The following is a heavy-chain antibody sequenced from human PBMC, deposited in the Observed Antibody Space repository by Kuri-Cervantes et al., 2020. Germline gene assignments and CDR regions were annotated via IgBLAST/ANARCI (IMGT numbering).Heavy chain of an antibody. D-gene: IGHD4-11*01. Sequence: GGSLRLSCAASGFTFSSYAMHWVRQAPGKGLEWVAVISYDGSNKYYADSVKGRFTISRDNSKNTLYLQMNSLRAEDTAAYYCARDFAPTVTTGWFDPWGQGTLVTVSS. CDR1: GFTFSSYA. CDR2: ISYDGSNK. CDR3: ARDFAPTVTTGWFDP. V-gene: IGHV3-30-3*01. J-gene: IGHJ5*02.